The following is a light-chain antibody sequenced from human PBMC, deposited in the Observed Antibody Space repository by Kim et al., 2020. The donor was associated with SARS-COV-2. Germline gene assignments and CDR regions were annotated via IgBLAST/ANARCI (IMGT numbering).Light chain of an antibody. V-gene: IGKV3-11*01. Sequence: LSLSRGERATRACRASQSVGTYLGWYQQKSGQAPRLLIYDASKRATDIPARFSGSGSGTDFTLTINSLEPEDFAVYYCQQGSNWLFGGGTKVDIK. CDR2: DAS. CDR1: QSVGTY. CDR3: QQGSNWL. J-gene: IGKJ4*01.